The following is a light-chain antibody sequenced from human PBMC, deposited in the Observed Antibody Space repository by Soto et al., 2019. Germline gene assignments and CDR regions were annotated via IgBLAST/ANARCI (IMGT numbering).Light chain of an antibody. CDR2: EVN. CDR1: SSDVGGYNF. Sequence: QSALTQPPSASGSPGQSVTVSCTGTSSDVGGYNFVSWYQLHPGKAPKLMIYEVNKRPSGVPARFSASKSGNTASLTVSGLQAEDEADYYRSSYAGSNLVFGGGTKLTVL. J-gene: IGLJ2*01. V-gene: IGLV2-8*01. CDR3: SSYAGSNLV.